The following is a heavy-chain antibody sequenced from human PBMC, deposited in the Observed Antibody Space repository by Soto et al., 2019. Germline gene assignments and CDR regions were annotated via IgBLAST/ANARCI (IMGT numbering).Heavy chain of an antibody. CDR3: ARDGQFLEWSYYYGMDV. J-gene: IGHJ6*02. CDR2: ISYDGSNK. D-gene: IGHD3-3*01. Sequence: GGSLRLSCAASGFTFSSYAMHWVRQAPGKGLEWVAVISYDGSNKYYADSVKGRFTISRDNSKNTLYLQMNSLRAEDTAVYYCARDGQFLEWSYYYGMDVWGQGTTVTVSS. CDR1: GFTFSSYA. V-gene: IGHV3-30-3*01.